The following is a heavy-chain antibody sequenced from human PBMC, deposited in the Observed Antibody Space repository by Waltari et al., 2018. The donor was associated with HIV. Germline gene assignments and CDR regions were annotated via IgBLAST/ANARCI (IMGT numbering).Heavy chain of an antibody. V-gene: IGHV3-53*01. Sequence: EVRLVESGGGSIQPGGSLRLSCAASGFSVRNNYLSWVRQTPGRGLEGVSVVYSGGGTEYADSGRGRLTISRDTSGNTLYLQMHSLRAEDTAVYYCAMTPPAGTGGYPGYFQHWGQGTLVTVSS. CDR3: AMTPPAGTGGYPGYFQH. CDR2: VYSGGGT. CDR1: GFSVRNNY. D-gene: IGHD2-8*02. J-gene: IGHJ1*01.